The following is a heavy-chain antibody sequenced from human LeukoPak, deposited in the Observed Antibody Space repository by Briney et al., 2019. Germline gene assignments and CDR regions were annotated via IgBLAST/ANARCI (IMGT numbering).Heavy chain of an antibody. CDR1: GGSISSYY. CDR3: AGDGARDRYREWASFDY. J-gene: IGHJ4*02. D-gene: IGHD1-26*01. V-gene: IGHV4-4*07. CDR2: NYNSGST. Sequence: PSETLSLTCTVSGGSISSYYWSWIRQPAGKGLEWIGRNYNSGSTNYNPSLKSRVTMSVDTSKNQFSLKLSSVAAADTALYYCAGDGARDRYREWASFDYWGQGTLVTVSS.